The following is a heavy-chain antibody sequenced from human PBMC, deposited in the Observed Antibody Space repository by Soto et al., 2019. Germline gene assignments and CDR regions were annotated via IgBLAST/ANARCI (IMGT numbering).Heavy chain of an antibody. CDR2: IRRKSENGTV. CDR1: GFTFRNAW. D-gene: IGHD3-3*01. V-gene: IGHV3-15*01. Sequence: EVQLVESGGGLVKPGGSLRLSCAASGFTFRNAWMSWVRQFPGKGLEWVGRIRRKSENGTVDLAAPVTGRFTISRDDSKNMLYLQMTSLKTEDTAVYYCTTPKFWSGVGCWGQGALVTVSS. CDR3: TTPKFWSGVGC. J-gene: IGHJ4*02.